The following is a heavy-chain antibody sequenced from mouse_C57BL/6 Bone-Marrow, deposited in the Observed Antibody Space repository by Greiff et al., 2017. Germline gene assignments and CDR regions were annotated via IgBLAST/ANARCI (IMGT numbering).Heavy chain of an antibody. Sequence: EVQLQQSGPELVKPGASVKISCKASGYTFTDYYMNWVKQSHGKSLEWIGDINPNNGGTSYNQKFKGKATLTVDKSSSTAYMELRSLTSEDSAVYYCARRIFITTPFDFDYGGQGTTLTVSS. CDR1: GYTFTDYY. D-gene: IGHD1-1*01. CDR2: INPNNGGT. CDR3: ARRIFITTPFDFDY. J-gene: IGHJ2*01. V-gene: IGHV1-26*01.